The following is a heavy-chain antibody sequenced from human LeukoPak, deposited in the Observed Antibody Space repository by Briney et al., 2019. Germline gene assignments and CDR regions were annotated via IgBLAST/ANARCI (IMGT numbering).Heavy chain of an antibody. Sequence: PGGSLRLSCAASGFTFSSYEMNWVRQAPGKGLEWVSYISSSGCTIYYADSVKGRFTISRDNAKSSLYLQMNSLRAEDTAVYYCASESNYYGSGSYDHWGQGTLVTVSS. CDR1: GFTFSSYE. CDR2: ISSSGCTI. CDR3: ASESNYYGSGSYDH. V-gene: IGHV3-48*03. D-gene: IGHD3-10*01. J-gene: IGHJ4*02.